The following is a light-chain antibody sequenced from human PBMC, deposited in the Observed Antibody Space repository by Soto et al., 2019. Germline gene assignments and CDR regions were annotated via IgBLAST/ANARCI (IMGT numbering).Light chain of an antibody. J-gene: IGKJ5*01. CDR1: QSVSTY. CDR3: QQRSSWPS. V-gene: IGKV3-11*01. CDR2: DAS. Sequence: DIVLTQSPATLSLSPGERATLSCRASQSVSTYLAWYQQKPGQAPRLLIYDASNRATGIPARFSGSGSGTDFTLTISSLEPEDVAVYHCQQRSSWPSFGQGTRLEIK.